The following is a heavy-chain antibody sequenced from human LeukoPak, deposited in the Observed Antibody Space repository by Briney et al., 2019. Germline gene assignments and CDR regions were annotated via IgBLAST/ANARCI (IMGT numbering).Heavy chain of an antibody. D-gene: IGHD6-13*01. V-gene: IGHV3-30*18. CDR1: GFTFSSYG. CDR2: ISYDGSNK. J-gene: IGHJ6*03. CDR3: AKDGGRQLVPGYYYYMDV. Sequence: GGSLRLSCAASGFTFSSYGMHWVRQAPGKGLEWVAVISYDGSNKYYADSVKGRFTISRDNSKNTLYLQMNSLRVEDTAVYYCAKDGGRQLVPGYYYYMDVWGKGTTVTVSS.